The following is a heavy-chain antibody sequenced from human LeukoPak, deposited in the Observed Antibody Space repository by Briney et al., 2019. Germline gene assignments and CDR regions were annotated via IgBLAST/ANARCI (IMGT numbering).Heavy chain of an antibody. Sequence: SVKVSCKASGGAFISYAISWVRQAPGQGLELMGGIIPIFGSANYAQKFQGRVTITSDESTSTAYMELSSLRSEDTAVYYCARNGFGELKNWLDPWGQGTLVTVSS. V-gene: IGHV1-69*01. D-gene: IGHD3-10*01. J-gene: IGHJ5*02. CDR3: ARNGFGELKNWLDP. CDR2: IIPIFGSA. CDR1: GGAFISYA.